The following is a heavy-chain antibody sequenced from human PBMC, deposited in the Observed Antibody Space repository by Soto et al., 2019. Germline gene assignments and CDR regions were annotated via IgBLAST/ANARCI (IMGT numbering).Heavy chain of an antibody. Sequence: LSLTCAVSGGSISSGGYSWSWIRQPPGKGLEWIGYIYHSGSTYYNPSLKSRVTISVDRSKNQFSLKLSSVTAADTAVYYCARGASPMYYYESSALSSYFFDYWGQGTLVTVSS. V-gene: IGHV4-30-2*01. CDR3: ARGASPMYYYESSALSSYFFDY. J-gene: IGHJ4*02. CDR2: IYHSGST. D-gene: IGHD3-22*01. CDR1: GGSISSGGYS.